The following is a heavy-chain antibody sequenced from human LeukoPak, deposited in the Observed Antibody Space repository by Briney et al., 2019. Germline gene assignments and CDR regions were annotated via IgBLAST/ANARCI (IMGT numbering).Heavy chain of an antibody. J-gene: IGHJ4*02. CDR2: IKSKIDGETA. Sequence: GGSLRLSCAASGLNFINAWMSWVRQAPGKGLEWVGRIKSKIDGETADSAAPVKGRFTNSRDDSKNTLYLQMNSLRPEDTAVYYCTTDPGDYNIYWGRGSLVAVSS. CDR3: TTDPGDYNIY. D-gene: IGHD4-17*01. V-gene: IGHV3-15*01. CDR1: GLNFINAW.